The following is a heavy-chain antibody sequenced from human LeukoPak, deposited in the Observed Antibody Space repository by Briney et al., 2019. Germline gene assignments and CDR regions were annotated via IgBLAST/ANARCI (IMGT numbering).Heavy chain of an antibody. J-gene: IGHJ4*02. D-gene: IGHD4-11*01. CDR1: GGSFSGYY. Sequence: PSETLSLTCAVYGGSFSGYYWSWIRQPPGKGLEWIGEINHSGSTNYNPSLKSRVTISVDTSKNQFSLKLSSVTAADTAVYYCARGRGVNYLGAVTPKLGYFDYWAREPWSPSPQ. CDR3: ARGRGVNYLGAVTPKLGYFDY. CDR2: INHSGST. V-gene: IGHV4-34*01.